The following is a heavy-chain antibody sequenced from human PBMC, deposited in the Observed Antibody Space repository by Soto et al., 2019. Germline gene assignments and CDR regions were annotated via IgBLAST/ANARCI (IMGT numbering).Heavy chain of an antibody. CDR2: IYYSGST. J-gene: IGHJ4*02. Sequence: SETLSLTCTVSGGSISSYYWSWIRQPPGKGLEWIGYIYYSGSTNYNPPLKSRVTISVDTSKNQFSLKLSSVTAAETAVYYCARHRGTISLTDYSGQVTLVTVSS. D-gene: IGHD3-9*01. CDR1: GGSISSYY. V-gene: IGHV4-59*08. CDR3: ARHRGTISLTDY.